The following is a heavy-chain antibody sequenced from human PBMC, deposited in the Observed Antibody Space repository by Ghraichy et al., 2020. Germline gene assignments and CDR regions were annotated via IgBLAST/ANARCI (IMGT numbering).Heavy chain of an antibody. Sequence: GGSLRLSCVASGFTFSNYLMHWVRQAPGKGLVWVSRVYSDGSRIGYADSVRGRFTISRDNAKNTLYLQMNSLRAEDTAIYYCARDSLYCGGWYDAFDIWGQGRLVTVSS. CDR1: GFTFSNYL. V-gene: IGHV3-74*01. CDR2: VYSDGSRI. CDR3: ARDSLYCGGWYDAFDI. D-gene: IGHD2-21*01. J-gene: IGHJ3*02.